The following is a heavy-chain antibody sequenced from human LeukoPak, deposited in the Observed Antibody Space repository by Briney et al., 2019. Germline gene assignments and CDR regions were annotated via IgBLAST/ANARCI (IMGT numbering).Heavy chain of an antibody. CDR2: INHSGST. J-gene: IGHJ4*02. CDR3: ARRVLLWVGLGS. V-gene: IGHV4-34*01. D-gene: IGHD3-10*01. CDR1: GGSFSGYY. Sequence: SETLSLTCAVYGGSFSGYYWSWIRQPPGKGLEWIGEINHSGSTNYNPSLKSRVTISVDTSKNQFSLKLSSVTAADTAVYYCARRVLLWVGLGSWGQGTLVTVSS.